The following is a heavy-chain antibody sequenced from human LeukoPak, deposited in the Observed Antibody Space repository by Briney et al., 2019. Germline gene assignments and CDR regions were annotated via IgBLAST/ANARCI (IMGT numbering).Heavy chain of an antibody. CDR2: IYYSGST. Sequence: SETLSLTCTVSGGSISSYYWSWIRQPPGKGLEWIGYIYYSGSTNYNPSLKSRVTMSVDTSKNQFSLKLSSVTAADTAVYYCARVLGWAAFDYWGQGTQVTVSS. CDR1: GGSISSYY. CDR3: ARVLGWAAFDY. J-gene: IGHJ4*02. V-gene: IGHV4-59*12. D-gene: IGHD2-15*01.